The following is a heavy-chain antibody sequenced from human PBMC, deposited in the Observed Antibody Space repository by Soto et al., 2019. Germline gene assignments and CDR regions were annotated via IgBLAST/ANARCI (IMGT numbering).Heavy chain of an antibody. D-gene: IGHD6-19*01. CDR3: AAEPTAGWFRGSLY. J-gene: IGHJ4*02. Sequence: QMQLVQSGPEVKKPGTSVKVSCKASGFTFTSSAVQWVRQARGHRLEWIGWIVVGSGNTNYAQKFQERVTITRDMSTSTAYMELSSLRSEDTAVYYCAAEPTAGWFRGSLYWGQGTLVTVSS. V-gene: IGHV1-58*01. CDR2: IVVGSGNT. CDR1: GFTFTSSA.